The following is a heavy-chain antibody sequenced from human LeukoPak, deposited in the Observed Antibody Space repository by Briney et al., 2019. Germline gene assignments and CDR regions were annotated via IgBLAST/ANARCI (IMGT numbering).Heavy chain of an antibody. CDR1: GASMRSYY. J-gene: IGHJ5*02. CDR2: IYTSGTP. V-gene: IGHV4-4*09. Sequence: SETLSLTCTASGASMRSYYWSWIRQPPGKGLVWIGNIYTSGTPNYNPSLKSRVTLSVDTSKNQFSLTLTSVTAADTAFYYCARVIHSVTSTRFDPWGQGTLVTVSS. D-gene: IGHD3-16*01. CDR3: ARVIHSVTSTRFDP.